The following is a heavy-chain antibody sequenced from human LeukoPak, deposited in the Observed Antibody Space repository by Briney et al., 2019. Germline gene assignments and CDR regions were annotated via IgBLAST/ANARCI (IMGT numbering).Heavy chain of an antibody. D-gene: IGHD1-26*01. J-gene: IGHJ4*02. V-gene: IGHV4-34*01. CDR1: GGSFSGCY. CDR2: INHSGST. CDR3: ARSSIVGATDFDY. Sequence: HSETLSLTCAVYGGSFSGCYWSWIRQPPGKGLEWIGEINHSGSTNYNPSLKSRVTISVDTSKNQFSLKLSSVTAADTAVYYCARSSIVGATDFDYWGQGTLVTVSS.